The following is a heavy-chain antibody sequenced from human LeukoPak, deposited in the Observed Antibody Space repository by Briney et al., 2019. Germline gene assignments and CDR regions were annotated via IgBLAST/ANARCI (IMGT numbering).Heavy chain of an antibody. D-gene: IGHD1-26*01. CDR3: ASWEASTNY. V-gene: IGHV3-7*01. CDR1: GLFFSTNW. CDR2: IKPDGRDK. Sequence: GGSLRLSCAASGLFFSTNWMSWVRQAPGRGLEWVATIKPDGRDKYYVDSVKGRFTMSRDNGKNSVYLQMNSLRAEDTAVYYCASWEASTNYWGQGTLVTVSS. J-gene: IGHJ4*02.